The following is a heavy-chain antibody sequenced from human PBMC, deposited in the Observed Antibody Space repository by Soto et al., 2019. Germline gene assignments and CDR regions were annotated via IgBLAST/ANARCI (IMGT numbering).Heavy chain of an antibody. V-gene: IGHV4-39*01. CDR2: LYSSRDT. J-gene: IGHJ6*02. CDR1: GGSISSNSYS. Sequence: PSETLSLTCSVSGGSISSNSYSWGWILHPPGKGLEWIGTLYSSRDTYYNPSLKSRVTISADTSQNQFSLDLTSVTATDTAVYFCARHPGYCSGGSCNGQYTLDVWGQGTTVTVSS. D-gene: IGHD2-15*01. CDR3: ARHPGYCSGGSCNGQYTLDV.